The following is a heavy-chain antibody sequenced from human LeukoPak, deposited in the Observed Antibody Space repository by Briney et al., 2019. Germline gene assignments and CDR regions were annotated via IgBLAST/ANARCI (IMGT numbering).Heavy chain of an antibody. J-gene: IGHJ4*02. V-gene: IGHV1-46*01. CDR1: GYTFTSYY. CDR3: ARDIGYSYGAWEVYWDY. Sequence: ASVKVSCKASGYTFTSYYMHWVRQAPGQGLEWMGIINPSGGSTSYAQKFQGRVTMTRDTSTSTVYMELSSLRSEDTAVYYCARDIGYSYGAWEVYWDYWGQGTLVTVSS. CDR2: INPSGGST. D-gene: IGHD5-18*01.